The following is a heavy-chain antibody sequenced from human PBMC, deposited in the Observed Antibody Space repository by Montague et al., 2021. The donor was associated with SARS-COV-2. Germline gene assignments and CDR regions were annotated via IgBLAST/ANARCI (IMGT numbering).Heavy chain of an antibody. CDR3: AKDSAVLGELSYYYGMDV. CDR1: GFTFSSYA. D-gene: IGHD3-10*01. CDR2: ISGSGGST. V-gene: IGHV3-23*01. Sequence: SLRLSRAASGFTFSSYAMSWVRQAPGKGLEWVSAISGSGGSTYYADSVKGRFTISRDNSKNTLYLQMNSLRAEDTAVYYCAKDSAVLGELSYYYGMDVWGQGTTVTVSS. J-gene: IGHJ6*02.